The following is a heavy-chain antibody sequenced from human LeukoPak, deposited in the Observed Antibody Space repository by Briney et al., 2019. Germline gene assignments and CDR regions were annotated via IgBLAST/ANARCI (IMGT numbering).Heavy chain of an antibody. J-gene: IGHJ4*02. CDR3: ARDLPRYYDILTGYPDY. Sequence: GGSLRLSCAASGFTFSSYSMNWVRQAPGKGLEWVSSISSSSSYIYYADSVKGRFTISRDNAKSSLYLQMNSLRAEDTAVYYCARDLPRYYDILTGYPDYWGQGTLVTVSS. CDR1: GFTFSSYS. CDR2: ISSSSSYI. V-gene: IGHV3-21*01. D-gene: IGHD3-9*01.